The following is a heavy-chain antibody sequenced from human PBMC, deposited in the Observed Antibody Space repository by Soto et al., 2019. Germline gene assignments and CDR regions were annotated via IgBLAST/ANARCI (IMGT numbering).Heavy chain of an antibody. CDR1: GFTFSRYA. CDR2: ISGSGDST. V-gene: IGHV3-23*01. Sequence: GGSLRLSCAASGFTFSRYAMSWVRQAPGKGLEWVSAISGSGDSTYYADSVKGRFTISRDNSKNTLYLQMNSLRAEDTAVYYCAKDEVGAVYYSYYGMDVWGQGTTVTVSS. CDR3: AKDEVGAVYYSYYGMDV. J-gene: IGHJ6*02. D-gene: IGHD1-26*01.